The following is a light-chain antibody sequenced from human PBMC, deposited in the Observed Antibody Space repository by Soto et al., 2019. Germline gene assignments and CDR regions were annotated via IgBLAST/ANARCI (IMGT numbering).Light chain of an antibody. CDR3: QQYAESPRT. J-gene: IGKJ1*01. Sequence: EIVMTQSPATLSVSPGERATLSCRASQSVSGNLAWYQQKPGQAPRLLIYGASTRATGIPARFSGSGSGTEFTLTITSLQSEDFAVYYCQQYAESPRTFGQGTKVELK. V-gene: IGKV3-15*01. CDR1: QSVSGN. CDR2: GAS.